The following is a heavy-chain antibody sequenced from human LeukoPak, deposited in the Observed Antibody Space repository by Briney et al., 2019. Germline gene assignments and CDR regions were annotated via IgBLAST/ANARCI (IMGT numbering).Heavy chain of an antibody. CDR2: ISAYNGNT. D-gene: IGHD6-6*01. CDR1: GYTFTSYG. CDR3: ARDSLFIAARPGSY. Sequence: ASVKVSCKPSGYTFTSYGISWERQAPGQGIEWMGWISAYNGNTNYAQKLQGRVTMATDTSTSTAYMELRSLRSDDTTVYYCARDSLFIAARPGSYWGQGTLVTVSS. V-gene: IGHV1-18*01. J-gene: IGHJ4*02.